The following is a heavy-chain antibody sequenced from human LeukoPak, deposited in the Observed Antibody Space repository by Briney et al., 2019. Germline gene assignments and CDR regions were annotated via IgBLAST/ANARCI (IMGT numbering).Heavy chain of an antibody. V-gene: IGHV4-34*01. Sequence: PSETLSLTCAVYGGSFSGYYWSWIRQPPGKGLEWIGEIYHSGSTNYNPSLKSRVTISVDKSKNQFSLKLSSVTAADTAVYYCAREDYGGNSYFDYWGQGTLVTVSS. CDR1: GGSFSGYY. D-gene: IGHD4-23*01. CDR2: IYHSGST. J-gene: IGHJ4*02. CDR3: AREDYGGNSYFDY.